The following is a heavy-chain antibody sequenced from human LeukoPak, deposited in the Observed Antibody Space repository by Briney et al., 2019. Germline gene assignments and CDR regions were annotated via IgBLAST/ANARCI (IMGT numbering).Heavy chain of an antibody. CDR3: ARGPHYHDSSGYSPYYYYYMDV. Sequence: SETLSLTCTVSSGSISSHYWSWIRQPPGKGQEWIGYIYYSGDTDYNPSFKSRVTISVDTSINNFSLKLSSVTAADTAVYYCARGPHYHDSSGYSPYYYYYMDVWGKGTTVTVSS. D-gene: IGHD3-22*01. CDR1: SGSISSHY. J-gene: IGHJ6*03. V-gene: IGHV4-59*11. CDR2: IYYSGDT.